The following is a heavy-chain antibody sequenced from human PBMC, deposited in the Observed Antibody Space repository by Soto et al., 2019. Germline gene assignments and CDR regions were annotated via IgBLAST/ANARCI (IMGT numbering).Heavy chain of an antibody. Sequence: SETLSLTCTVSGGSISSGGYYWSWIRQHPGKGLEWIGYIYYSGSTYYNPSLKSRVTISVDTSKNQFSLKLSSVTAADTAVYYCARDQGSSGYYYVGTGFDYWGQGTLVTVSS. J-gene: IGHJ4*02. V-gene: IGHV4-31*03. CDR3: ARDQGSSGYYYVGTGFDY. CDR1: GGSISSGGYY. D-gene: IGHD3-22*01. CDR2: IYYSGST.